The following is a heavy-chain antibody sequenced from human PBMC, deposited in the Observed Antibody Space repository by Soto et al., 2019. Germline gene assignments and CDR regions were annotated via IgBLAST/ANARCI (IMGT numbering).Heavy chain of an antibody. Sequence: SETLSLTCAVSGGPISSSNWWSWVRQPPGKGLEWIGEIYHSGSTNYNPSLKSRVTISVDKSKNQFSLKLSSVTAADTAVYYCARDSITRVSSDVPGMDVWGQGTTVTVSS. V-gene: IGHV4-4*02. J-gene: IGHJ6*02. CDR1: GGPISSSNW. CDR2: IYHSGST. D-gene: IGHD3-16*01. CDR3: ARDSITRVSSDVPGMDV.